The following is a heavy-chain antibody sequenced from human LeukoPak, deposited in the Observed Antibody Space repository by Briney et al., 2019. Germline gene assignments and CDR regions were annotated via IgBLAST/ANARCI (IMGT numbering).Heavy chain of an antibody. CDR2: ISAYNGNT. CDR1: GYTFTSYG. J-gene: IGHJ4*02. CDR3: ARDRSYYYDSSGYYYVHFDY. V-gene: IGHV1-18*01. Sequence: ASVKVSCKASGYTFTSYGISWVRQAPGQGLEWMGWISAYNGNTNYAQKLQGRVTMTTDTSTSTAYMELRGLRSDDTAVYYCARDRSYYYDSSGYYYVHFDYWGQGTLVTVSS. D-gene: IGHD3-22*01.